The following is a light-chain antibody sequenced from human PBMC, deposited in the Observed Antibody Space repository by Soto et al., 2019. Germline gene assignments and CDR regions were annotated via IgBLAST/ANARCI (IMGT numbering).Light chain of an antibody. V-gene: IGKV3-20*01. CDR3: QEYGSSRT. Sequence: EIVLTQSPGTLSLSPGERATLSCRASQSVSGSYLAWYQRKPGQAPRLLIYGASSSATGIPDRFSGSGSGTDFTLTISRLELEDFAVYYWQEYGSSRTFGQGTKVEIK. J-gene: IGKJ1*01. CDR2: GAS. CDR1: QSVSGSY.